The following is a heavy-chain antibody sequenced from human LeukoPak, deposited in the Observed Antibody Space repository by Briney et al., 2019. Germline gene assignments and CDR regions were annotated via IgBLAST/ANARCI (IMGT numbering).Heavy chain of an antibody. D-gene: IGHD3-22*01. CDR1: GYTFSNYG. J-gene: IGHJ4*02. Sequence: ASVKVSCKASGYTFSNYGISWVRQAPGQGLEWVGWIRGDNGNTNYAQKLQGRVTMTTDTSTSTAYMELRSLRSDDTAVYYCARDQRRGYYYDSSGTLGNYWGQGTLVTVSS. V-gene: IGHV1-18*01. CDR2: IRGDNGNT. CDR3: ARDQRRGYYYDSSGTLGNY.